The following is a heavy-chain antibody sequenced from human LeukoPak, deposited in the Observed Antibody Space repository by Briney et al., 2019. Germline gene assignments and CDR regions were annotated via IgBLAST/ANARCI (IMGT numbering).Heavy chain of an antibody. Sequence: ASETLSLTCTVSGGSNSSYYWSWIRQPPGKGLEWIGYIYYSGSTNYNPSLKSRVTISVDTSKNQFSLKLSSVTAADTAVYYCARARQYYDSSGYYSEEPYYFDYWGQGTLVTVSS. D-gene: IGHD3-22*01. CDR2: IYYSGST. J-gene: IGHJ4*02. CDR3: ARARQYYDSSGYYSEEPYYFDY. CDR1: GGSNSSYY. V-gene: IGHV4-59*01.